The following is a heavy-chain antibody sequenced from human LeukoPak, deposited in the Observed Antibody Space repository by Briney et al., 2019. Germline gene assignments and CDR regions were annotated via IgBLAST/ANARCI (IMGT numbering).Heavy chain of an antibody. D-gene: IGHD5-18*01. CDR1: GYTLTELS. J-gene: IGHJ6*03. CDR3: ATGGYSYGPSDYYYYMDV. Sequence: ASVKVSCKVSGYTLTELSMHLVRQAPGKGLEWMGGFDPEDGETIYAQKFQGRVTMTEDTSTDTAYMELSSLRSEDMAVYYCATGGYSYGPSDYYYYMDVWGKGTTVTVSS. V-gene: IGHV1-24*01. CDR2: FDPEDGET.